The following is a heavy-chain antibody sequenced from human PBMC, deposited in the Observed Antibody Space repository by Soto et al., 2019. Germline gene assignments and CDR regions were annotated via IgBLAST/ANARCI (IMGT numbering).Heavy chain of an antibody. D-gene: IGHD6-25*01. J-gene: IGHJ4*02. CDR1: GFTFSSYA. CDR2: ISGTGGTT. CDR3: AKFFVETGGSSGWPWSSHF. Sequence: GGSLRLSCAASGFTFSSYAMSWVRQAPGKGLEWVSAISGTGGTTYYADSVKGRFTISRDNSRNTLHLQMNSLRAEDTAIYYCAKFFVETGGSSGWPWSSHFWCKGTLGSVSS. V-gene: IGHV3-23*01.